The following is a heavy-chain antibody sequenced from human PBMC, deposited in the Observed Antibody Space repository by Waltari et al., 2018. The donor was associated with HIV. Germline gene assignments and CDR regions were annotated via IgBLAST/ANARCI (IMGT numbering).Heavy chain of an antibody. D-gene: IGHD3-22*01. V-gene: IGHV3-21*01. CDR2: ISDSSSYI. CDR1: GFIFSTYS. CDR3: ARGRYYYDSSGYYDNLPFDY. Sequence: EVQLVESGGGLVKPGGSLSLSCAASGFIFSTYSMNWVRQAPGKGLEWVSSISDSSSYIYYADSLKGRFTISRDNAKNSLYLQMNSLRAEDTAVYYCARGRYYYDSSGYYDNLPFDYWGQGTLVTVST. J-gene: IGHJ4*02.